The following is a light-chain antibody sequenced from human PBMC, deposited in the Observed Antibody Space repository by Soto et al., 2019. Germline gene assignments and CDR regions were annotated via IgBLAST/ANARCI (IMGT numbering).Light chain of an antibody. CDR2: DAS. CDR1: QSVSSSY. CDR3: QQRSNWPPIT. J-gene: IGKJ5*01. V-gene: IGKV3-11*01. Sequence: EIVLTQSPGTLSLSPGERATLSFRASQSVSSSYLAWYQQKPGQAPRLLIYDASNSATGIPARFSGSGSGTDLTLTISSLEPEDFAVYYCQQRSNWPPITFGQGTRLEI.